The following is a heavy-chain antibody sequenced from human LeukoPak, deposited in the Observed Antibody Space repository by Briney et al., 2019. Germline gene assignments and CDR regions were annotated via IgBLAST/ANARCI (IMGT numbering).Heavy chain of an antibody. D-gene: IGHD2-15*01. CDR1: GYSFTSYW. CDR2: IYPGDSDT. CDR3: ARQVVGRYGYYYYYYMDV. Sequence: GESLQISCKGSGYSFTSYWIGWVRPMPGKGLEWMGIIYPGDSDTRYSPSFQGQVTISADKSISTAYLQWSSLKASDTAMYYCARQVVGRYGYYYYYYMDVWGKGTTVTISS. V-gene: IGHV5-51*01. J-gene: IGHJ6*03.